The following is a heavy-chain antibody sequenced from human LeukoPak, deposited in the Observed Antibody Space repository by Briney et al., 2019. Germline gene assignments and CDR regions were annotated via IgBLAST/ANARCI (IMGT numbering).Heavy chain of an antibody. J-gene: IGHJ4*02. CDR3: AKGGKSSRPYYFGF. CDR2: ITDSGGDT. V-gene: IGHV3-23*01. D-gene: IGHD3-10*01. CDR1: GFSFNNYA. Sequence: GSLRLSCAASGFSFNNYAMSLVRPAPGKGLELVSAITDSGGDTYHADSVRGLCTISSDNSQNTLSVQMNGMRVDDSAVDHCAKGGKSSRPYYFGFWGPGTLVTVSS.